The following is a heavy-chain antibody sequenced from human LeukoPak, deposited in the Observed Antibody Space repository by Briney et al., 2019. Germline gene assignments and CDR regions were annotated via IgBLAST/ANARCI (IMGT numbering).Heavy chain of an antibody. CDR1: GGSISSGGYS. D-gene: IGHD3-22*01. CDR3: ARAAVVSTLRYYYDSRDYFDY. V-gene: IGHV4-30-2*01. J-gene: IGHJ4*02. Sequence: SQTLSLTCAVSGGSISSGGYSWSWLRQPPGKGLEWIGYIYHSGSTYYNPSLKSRVTISVDRSKNQFSLKLSSVTAADTAVYYCARAAVVSTLRYYYDSRDYFDYWGQGTLVTVSS. CDR2: IYHSGST.